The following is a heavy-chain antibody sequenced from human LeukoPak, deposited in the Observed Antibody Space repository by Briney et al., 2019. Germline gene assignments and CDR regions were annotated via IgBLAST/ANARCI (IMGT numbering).Heavy chain of an antibody. CDR2: ISNDGNNK. D-gene: IGHD6-13*01. V-gene: IGHV3-30*18. CDR3: AKEVIAAGGNLEY. CDR1: GFTFSSAV. J-gene: IGHJ4*02. Sequence: GGSLRLSCAASGFTFSSAVMHWVRQAPGKGLEWEAVISNDGNNKYYADSVRGRFTISRDNSKNTLYVQMNSLRAEDTAVYYCAKEVIAAGGNLEYWGQGTLVTVSS.